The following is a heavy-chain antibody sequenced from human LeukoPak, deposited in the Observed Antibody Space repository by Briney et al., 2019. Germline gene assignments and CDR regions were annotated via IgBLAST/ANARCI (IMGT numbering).Heavy chain of an antibody. Sequence: SVKVSCKASGGTFSSYAISWVRQAPGQGLEWMGRIIPILGIANYAQKFQGRVTITADKSTSTAYMELSSLRSEDTAVYYCARAWGTSYTFDYWGQGTLVTVSS. CDR3: ARAWGTSYTFDY. D-gene: IGHD2-2*01. J-gene: IGHJ4*02. CDR1: GGTFSSYA. V-gene: IGHV1-69*04. CDR2: IIPILGIA.